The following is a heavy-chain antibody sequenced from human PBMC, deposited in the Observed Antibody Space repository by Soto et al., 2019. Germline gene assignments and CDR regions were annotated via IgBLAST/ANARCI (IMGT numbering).Heavy chain of an antibody. Sequence: QVQLQESGPGLVKPSETLSLTCTVSGGSISSYYWSWIRQPPGKGLEWIGYIYYSGSTNYNPSLRRRVTLSVDPSKNQFSLKLGSVTAADTAVYYCARQTYYEGSGRSTPIDYWGQGTLVTVSS. V-gene: IGHV4-59*08. CDR3: ARQTYYEGSGRSTPIDY. CDR1: GGSISSYY. J-gene: IGHJ4*02. CDR2: IYYSGST. D-gene: IGHD3-10*01.